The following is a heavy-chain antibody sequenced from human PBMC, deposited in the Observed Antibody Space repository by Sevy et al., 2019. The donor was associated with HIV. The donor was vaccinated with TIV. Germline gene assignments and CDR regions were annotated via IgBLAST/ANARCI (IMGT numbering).Heavy chain of an antibody. J-gene: IGHJ4*02. CDR2: TKNKADGYTT. Sequence: GGSLRLSCVAYGFTFSDHYMEWVRQAPGKGLEWVGRTKNKADGYTTEYAASVKGRITISIDESKNPLYVQMNSLKAEDTAGYYCATHAGIAAAGRVFDYWGQGTLFTVSS. CDR3: ATHAGIAAAGRVFDY. V-gene: IGHV3-72*01. CDR1: GFTFSDHY. D-gene: IGHD6-13*01.